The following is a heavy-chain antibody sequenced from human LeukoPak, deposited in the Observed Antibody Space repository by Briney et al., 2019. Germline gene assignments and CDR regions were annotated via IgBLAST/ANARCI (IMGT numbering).Heavy chain of an antibody. CDR1: GLIFSSYA. CDR3: VNDLYGEYVTAS. D-gene: IGHD4-17*01. CDR2: ITSGGDTT. J-gene: IGHJ5*02. Sequence: GGSLRLSCAASGLIFSSYAMNWVRQAPLKGLEWVSIITSGGDTTFYADSVKGRFTISRDNSKNTLYRQMNTLRADATPKSHSVNDLYGEYVTASWGPGTLVSVSS. V-gene: IGHV3-23*01.